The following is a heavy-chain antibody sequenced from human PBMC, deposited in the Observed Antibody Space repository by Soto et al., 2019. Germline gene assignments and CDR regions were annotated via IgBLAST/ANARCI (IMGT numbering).Heavy chain of an antibody. J-gene: IGHJ6*02. Sequence: GGSLRLSCAASGFTFSSYGMHWVRQAPGKGLEWVAVISYDGSNKYYADSVKGRSTISRDNSKNTLYLQRNSPRHEDTAVYYCANELGQFWSGYYGDRIRGMDVWGQGTTVTVSS. CDR3: ANELGQFWSGYYGDRIRGMDV. CDR1: GFTFSSYG. V-gene: IGHV3-30*18. CDR2: ISYDGSNK. D-gene: IGHD3-3*02.